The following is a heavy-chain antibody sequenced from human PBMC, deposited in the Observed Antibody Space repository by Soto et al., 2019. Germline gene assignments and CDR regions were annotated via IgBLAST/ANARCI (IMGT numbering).Heavy chain of an antibody. CDR2: IYYSGST. Sequence: SETVSLTCTVSGGCISSGGYYWSWIRQHPGKGLEWIGYIYYSGSTYYNPSLKSRVTISVDTSKNQFSLKLSSVTAADTAVYYCATMGTPATGLYFFDYWGQGSLVTVSS. V-gene: IGHV4-31*03. D-gene: IGHD2-15*01. J-gene: IGHJ4*02. CDR3: ATMGTPATGLYFFDY. CDR1: GGCISSGGYY.